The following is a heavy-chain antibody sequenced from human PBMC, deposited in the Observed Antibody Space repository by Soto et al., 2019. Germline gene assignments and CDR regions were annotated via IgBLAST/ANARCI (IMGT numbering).Heavy chain of an antibody. J-gene: IGHJ4*02. CDR2: IIPTLGIA. Sequence: QVQLVQSGAEVKKPGSSVKVSCKASGGTFSSYTISWVRQAPGQGLEWMGRIIPTLGIANYAQKFQGRVTITADKSTSTAYMELSSLRSEDTAVYYCVRASYSGGYGYWGQGTLVTVSS. D-gene: IGHD1-26*01. V-gene: IGHV1-69*02. CDR3: VRASYSGGYGY. CDR1: GGTFSSYT.